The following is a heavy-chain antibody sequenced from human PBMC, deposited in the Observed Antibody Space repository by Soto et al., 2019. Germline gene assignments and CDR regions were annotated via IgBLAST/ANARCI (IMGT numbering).Heavy chain of an antibody. CDR1: GYTFSNYG. CDR3: VRGDDGYFDH. CDR2: ISAYNGHT. D-gene: IGHD3-16*01. V-gene: IGHV1-18*01. Sequence: QVQLVQSGIEVKKPGASVKVSCNTMGYTFSNYGLSWVRQAPGEGLEWLGWISAYNGHTKYAQKVQARVTLTTDTSASTAYLELRSLRSDDTAFYYCVRGDDGYFDHWGQGTLVLVSS. J-gene: IGHJ4*02.